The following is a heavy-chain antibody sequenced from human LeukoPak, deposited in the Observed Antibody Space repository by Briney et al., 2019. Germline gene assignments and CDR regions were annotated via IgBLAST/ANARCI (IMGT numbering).Heavy chain of an antibody. CDR2: ISSSSSYK. CDR1: GFTINSYS. CDR3: ARDPGYCSSTSCSTMDV. V-gene: IGHV3-21*01. Sequence: PGGSLRLSCAASGFTINSYSMNWVRQAPGKELEWVSSISSSSSYKYYADSVKGRFTISRDNAKNSLYLQMNSLRAEDTAVYYCARDPGYCSSTSCSTMDVWGKGTTVTVSS. D-gene: IGHD2-2*01. J-gene: IGHJ6*03.